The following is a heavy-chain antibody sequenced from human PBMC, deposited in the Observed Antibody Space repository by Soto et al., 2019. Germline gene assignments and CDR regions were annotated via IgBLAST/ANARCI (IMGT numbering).Heavy chain of an antibody. Sequence: QVQLVQSGAEVKKPGASVKVSCKASGYTFPASYMHWVRQAPGQGLEWMGWINPNSGGTNYAQKFKGRVSMTRDTSISFAYMEIKRLRSDDTGVYYCAREGSLVGAMDLWGQGTLVTVSS. CDR1: GYTFPASY. V-gene: IGHV1-2*02. D-gene: IGHD1-26*01. CDR3: AREGSLVGAMDL. J-gene: IGHJ5*02. CDR2: INPNSGGT.